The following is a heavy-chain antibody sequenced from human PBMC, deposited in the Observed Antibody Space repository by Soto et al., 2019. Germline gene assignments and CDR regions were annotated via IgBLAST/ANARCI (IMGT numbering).Heavy chain of an antibody. J-gene: IGHJ4*02. CDR3: ARGNRAPTYDSEY. D-gene: IGHD3-16*01. V-gene: IGHV5-51*01. Sequence: SLKISCNASGYSCTSYWIGWVSQMPGKGLELMGIMYPGDSDTRYSPSFQGQVTISADKSISTAYLQWSSLKASDTAIYYCARGNRAPTYDSEYRGQRSLVTGFS. CDR2: MYPGDSDT. CDR1: GYSCTSYW.